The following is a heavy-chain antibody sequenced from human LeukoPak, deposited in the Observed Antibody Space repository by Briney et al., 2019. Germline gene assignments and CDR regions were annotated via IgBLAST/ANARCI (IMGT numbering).Heavy chain of an antibody. CDR2: IYYSGST. Sequence: PSETLSLTCTVSGGSISSSSYYWGWIRQPPGKGLEWIGSIYYSGSTYYNPSLKSRVTISVDTSKNQFSLKLSSVTAADTAVYYCARDGRGVGFYWGQGTLVTVSS. D-gene: IGHD1-26*01. J-gene: IGHJ4*02. CDR1: GGSISSSSYY. V-gene: IGHV4-39*07. CDR3: ARDGRGVGFY.